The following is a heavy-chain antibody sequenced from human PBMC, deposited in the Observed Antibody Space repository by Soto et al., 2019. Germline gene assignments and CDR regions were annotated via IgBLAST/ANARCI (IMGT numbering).Heavy chain of an antibody. V-gene: IGHV3-30-3*01. J-gene: IGHJ3*02. CDR2: ISYDGSNK. CDR1: GFSFSSYA. CDR3: AREGWYYDSSGPHDAFDI. D-gene: IGHD3-22*01. Sequence: GGSLRLSCAASGFSFSSYAMHWVRQAPGKGLEWVAVISYDGSNKYYADSVKGRFTISRDNSKNTLYLQMNSLRAEDTAVYYCAREGWYYDSSGPHDAFDIWGQGTMVTV.